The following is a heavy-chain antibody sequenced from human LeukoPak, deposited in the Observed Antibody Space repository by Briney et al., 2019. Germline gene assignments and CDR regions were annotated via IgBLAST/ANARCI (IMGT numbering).Heavy chain of an antibody. V-gene: IGHV4-31*03. D-gene: IGHD4-17*01. J-gene: IGHJ4*02. Sequence: SVTLSLTCTVSGGSISSGGYYWSWIRQHPGKGLEWIGYIYYSGSTYYNPSLKSRVTISVDTSKNQFSLKLSSVTAADTAVYYCARVNYGDYPSEIDYWGQGTLVTVSS. CDR2: IYYSGST. CDR3: ARVNYGDYPSEIDY. CDR1: GGSISSGGYY.